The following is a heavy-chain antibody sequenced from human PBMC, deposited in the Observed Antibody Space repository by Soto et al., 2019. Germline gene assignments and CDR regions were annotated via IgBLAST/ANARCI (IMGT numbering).Heavy chain of an antibody. CDR3: AKGYSSSPDAFDM. D-gene: IGHD6-13*01. J-gene: IGHJ3*02. V-gene: IGHV3-21*01. Sequence: QGKGLEWVSSISAGGSYIIYADSVKGRFTISRDNAKKSLYLQMNSLRAEDTAVYYCAKGYSSSPDAFDMWGQGTMVTVSS. CDR2: ISAGGSYI.